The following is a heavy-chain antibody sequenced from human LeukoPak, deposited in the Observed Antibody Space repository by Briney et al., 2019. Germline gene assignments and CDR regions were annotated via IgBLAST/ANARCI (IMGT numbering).Heavy chain of an antibody. V-gene: IGHV1-18*01. J-gene: IGHJ4*02. CDR1: GFTFSIYG. CDR3: ARGYYDSSAYYSADY. D-gene: IGHD3-22*01. CDR2: ISPKNNNT. Sequence: ASVKVSCKASGFTFSIYGITWVRQAPGQGLEWLGWISPKNNNTNYAQKFQGRVTMTRDTSISTAYMELTRLRSDDTAVYYCARGYYDSSAYYSADYWGQGTLVTVSS.